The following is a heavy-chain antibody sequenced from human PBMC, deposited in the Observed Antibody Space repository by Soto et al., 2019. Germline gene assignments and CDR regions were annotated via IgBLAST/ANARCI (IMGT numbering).Heavy chain of an antibody. D-gene: IGHD2-15*01. CDR1: GYTFTSYA. V-gene: IGHV7-4-1*01. CDR3: AREGSLTYYYYGMDV. CDR2: INTNTGNP. Sequence: PGASVKVSCKASGYTFTSYAMNWVRQAPGQGLEWMGWINTNTGNPTYAQGFTGRFVFSLDTSVSTAYLQICSLKAEDTAVYYCAREGSLTYYYYGMDVWGQGTTVTVSS. J-gene: IGHJ6*02.